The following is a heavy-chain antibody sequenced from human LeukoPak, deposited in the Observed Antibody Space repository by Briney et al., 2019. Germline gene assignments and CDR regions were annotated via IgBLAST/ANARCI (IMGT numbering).Heavy chain of an antibody. CDR1: GYTFITYG. CDR3: ARGRTSVTTLRYFDS. J-gene: IGHJ4*02. CDR2: FSTYDRKT. D-gene: IGHD4-17*01. V-gene: IGHV1-18*01. Sequence: ASVKVSCKASGYTFITYGINWERQAPGQGVEWMGWFSTYDRKTNYPHTLQPTLTMTTSPSTSPAYLELSSLRSDDTAMYYCARGRTSVTTLRYFDSWGQGTLVTVSS.